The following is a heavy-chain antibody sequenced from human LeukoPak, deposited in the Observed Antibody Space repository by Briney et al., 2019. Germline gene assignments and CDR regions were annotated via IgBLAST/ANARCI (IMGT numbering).Heavy chain of an antibody. Sequence: GGSLRLSCAASGFTFSSYAMNWVRQAPGKGLEWVSAISGSGGNTYYADSVKGRFTISRDNSKNTLYLQMNSLRAEDTAVYYCAKIPIYGSGSYGEDAFDIWGQGTMVTVSS. CDR1: GFTFSSYA. J-gene: IGHJ3*02. CDR2: ISGSGGNT. CDR3: AKIPIYGSGSYGEDAFDI. V-gene: IGHV3-23*01. D-gene: IGHD3-10*01.